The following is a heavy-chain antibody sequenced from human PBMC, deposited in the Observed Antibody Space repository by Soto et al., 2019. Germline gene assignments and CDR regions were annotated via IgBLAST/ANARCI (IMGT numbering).Heavy chain of an antibody. CDR1: GFTFSSYG. J-gene: IGHJ6*02. CDR2: IWYDGSNK. V-gene: IGHV3-33*01. D-gene: IGHD3-3*01. CDR3: ARDPVLEWLYITDYYYYYGMDV. Sequence: GGSLRLSCATSGFTFSSYGMHWVRQAPGKGLERVAGIWYDGSNKYEADSVKGRFTISRDNSKYTLYLQMNILRAEDTALYYCARDPVLEWLYITDYYYYYGMDVRGQGT.